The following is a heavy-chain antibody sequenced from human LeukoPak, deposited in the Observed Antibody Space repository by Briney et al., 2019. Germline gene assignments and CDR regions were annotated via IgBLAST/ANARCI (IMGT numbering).Heavy chain of an antibody. J-gene: IGHJ4*02. D-gene: IGHD3-9*01. Sequence: GESLKISCQGFGYPFTTSWIGWVRQLPGKGLEWTAIIYAGNSDAKYSPSFQGQVTISVDKSISTAYLQWSSLNASDTAMYYCARHRETGYFDYWGQGALVTVSS. V-gene: IGHV5-51*01. CDR2: IYAGNSDA. CDR3: ARHRETGYFDY. CDR1: GYPFTTSW.